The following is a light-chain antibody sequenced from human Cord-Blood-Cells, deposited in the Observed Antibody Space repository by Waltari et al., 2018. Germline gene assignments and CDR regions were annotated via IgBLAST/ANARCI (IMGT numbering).Light chain of an antibody. CDR3: SSYTSSSTLV. CDR2: EFS. Sequence: QSALTQPASVSGSPGQSITISCTGTSSDVGGYNYVSWYQQHPGKAPQLMIYEFSNRHSGVSNRFSGSKSGNTASLTISGLQAEDEADYYCSSYTSSSTLVFGTGTKVTVL. J-gene: IGLJ1*01. CDR1: SSDVGGYNY. V-gene: IGLV2-14*01.